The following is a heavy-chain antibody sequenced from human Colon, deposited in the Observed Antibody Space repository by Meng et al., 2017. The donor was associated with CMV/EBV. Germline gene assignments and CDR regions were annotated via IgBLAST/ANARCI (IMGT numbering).Heavy chain of an antibody. V-gene: IGHV1-69*05. J-gene: IGHJ6*02. CDR3: ALSGGGSTSCCGRWSHYYGMDV. CDR1: GGTFSSYA. D-gene: IGHD2-2*01. CDR2: IIPIFGTA. Sequence: SVTVSCKASGGTFSSYAISWVRQAPGQGLEWMGGIIPIFGTANYAQKLQGRVTITTDESTSTAYMELSSLRSEDTAVYYCALSGGGSTSCCGRWSHYYGMDVWGQGTTVTVSS.